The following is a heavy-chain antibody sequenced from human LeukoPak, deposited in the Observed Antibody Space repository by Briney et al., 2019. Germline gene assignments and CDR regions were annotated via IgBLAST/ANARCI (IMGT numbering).Heavy chain of an antibody. V-gene: IGHV4-59*08. D-gene: IGHD3-10*01. Sequence: PSETLSLTCTVSGGSISTYYWSWIRQPPGKGLEWIGYIYYSGSTSYNPSLKRRVTISVDTSKNQFSLKLSSVTAADTAVYYCARHRYYYRSGSYYGAPYYMDVWGKGTTVTISS. CDR1: GGSISTYY. CDR3: ARHRYYYRSGSYYGAPYYMDV. J-gene: IGHJ6*03. CDR2: IYYSGST.